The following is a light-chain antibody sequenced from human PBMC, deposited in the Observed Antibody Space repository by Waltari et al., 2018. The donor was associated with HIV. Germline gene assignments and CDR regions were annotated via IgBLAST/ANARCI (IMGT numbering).Light chain of an antibody. V-gene: IGKV3-15*01. J-gene: IGKJ1*01. CDR3: QQYNHWPLA. CDR1: QSVSRN. CDR2: GAS. Sequence: EIVMTQSPSILSVSPGERATLSGRASQSVSRNVAWYQQRPGQAPRLLIYGASVRATDIPARFSGSGSATEFTLTISSLQSEDFAVYFCQQYNHWPLAFGQGTKVEVK.